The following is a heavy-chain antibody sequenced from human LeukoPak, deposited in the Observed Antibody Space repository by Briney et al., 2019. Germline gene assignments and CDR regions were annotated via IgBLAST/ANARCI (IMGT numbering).Heavy chain of an antibody. CDR3: ARLFRDVTTFDY. Sequence: GGSLRLSCAASEFSVGSNYMTWVRQAPGKGLEWVSYISSSSSTIYYADSVKGRFIISRDNAKNSLYLQMNSLRAEDTAVYYCARLFRDVTTFDYWGQGTLVTVSS. V-gene: IGHV3-48*01. CDR2: ISSSSSTI. J-gene: IGHJ4*02. CDR1: EFSVGSNY. D-gene: IGHD1-1*01.